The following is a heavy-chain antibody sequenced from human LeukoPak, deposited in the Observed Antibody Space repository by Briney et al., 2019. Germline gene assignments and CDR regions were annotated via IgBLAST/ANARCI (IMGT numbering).Heavy chain of an antibody. CDR2: IYYSGST. D-gene: IGHD4-17*01. CDR3: ARAPHYGYSDY. CDR1: GGSISSYY. Sequence: SETLSLTCTVSGGSISSYYWSWIRQPPGKGLEWIGYIYYSGSTNYNPSLKSRVTISVDTSKNQFSLKLSSVTAADTAVYYCARAPHYGYSDYWGQGTLVTVSS. J-gene: IGHJ4*02. V-gene: IGHV4-59*08.